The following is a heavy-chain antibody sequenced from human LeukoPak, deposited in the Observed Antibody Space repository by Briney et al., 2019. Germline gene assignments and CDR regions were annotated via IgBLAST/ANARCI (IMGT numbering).Heavy chain of an antibody. J-gene: IGHJ6*02. CDR2: IRSKAYGGTT. D-gene: IGHD3-22*01. CDR3: TRAYDSSGFLHYFGMDV. CDR1: GFTFGDYA. Sequence: GGSLRLSCTASGFTFGDYAMSWFRQAPGKGLEWVGFIRSKAYGGTTECAASVRGRFTVSRDDSKSIAYLQMSSLKTEDTAVYYCTRAYDSSGFLHYFGMDVWGQGTTVTVSS. V-gene: IGHV3-49*03.